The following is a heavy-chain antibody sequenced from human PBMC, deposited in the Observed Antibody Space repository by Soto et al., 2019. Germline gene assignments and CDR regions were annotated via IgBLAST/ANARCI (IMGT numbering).Heavy chain of an antibody. CDR3: ARGPSEQWLTFDY. D-gene: IGHD6-19*01. CDR2: IYYSGST. J-gene: IGHJ4*02. CDR1: GGSISSSSYY. Sequence: QLQLQESGPGLVKPSETLSLTCTVSGGSISSSSYYWGWIRQPPGKGLEWIGSIYYSGSTYYNPSLKSRVTISVDTSKNQFSLKLSSVTAADTAVYYCARGPSEQWLTFDYWGQGTLFTVSS. V-gene: IGHV4-39*01.